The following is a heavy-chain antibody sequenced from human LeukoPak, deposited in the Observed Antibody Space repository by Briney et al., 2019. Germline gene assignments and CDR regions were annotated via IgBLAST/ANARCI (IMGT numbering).Heavy chain of an antibody. J-gene: IGHJ4*02. CDR2: IKSKTDGGTT. CDR3: TTHRGEWVVDF. CDR1: RFTFSNAW. D-gene: IGHD3-16*01. V-gene: IGHV3-15*01. Sequence: CGSLPLSRAPSRFTFSNAWLRGVRQPPARGLDWVGRIKSKTDGGTTDYAAPVKGRFTSSRDDSKNTLYLQMNSLKTEDTAVYYYTTHRGEWVVDFRGQGSLVTVSS.